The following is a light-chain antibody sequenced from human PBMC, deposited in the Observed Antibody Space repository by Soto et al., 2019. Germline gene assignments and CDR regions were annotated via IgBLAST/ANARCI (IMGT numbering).Light chain of an antibody. Sequence: EIVLTQSPGTLSLSPGERATLSCRTSESVTSTYLAWYQQKPGQPPRLLIYAASSRATGIPDRFSGSGSGTDFTLTISRLEPEDFAVYFCHQYGSSPSTFGQGTKVDIK. CDR3: HQYGSSPST. J-gene: IGKJ1*01. V-gene: IGKV3-20*01. CDR1: ESVTSTY. CDR2: AAS.